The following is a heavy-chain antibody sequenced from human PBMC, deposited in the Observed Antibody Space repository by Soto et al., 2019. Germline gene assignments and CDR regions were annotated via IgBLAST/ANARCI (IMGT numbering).Heavy chain of an antibody. V-gene: IGHV3-23*01. CDR2: ISGSGTTT. CDR1: GFTFSSYA. J-gene: IGHJ4*02. Sequence: GGSLRLSCAASGFTFSSYAMSWVRQAPGKGLEWVSAISGSGTTTYYADSVKGRFTISRDNSKNTLSLQMNSLRAEDTAVYYCAKEVVPSATYFDYWGQGTLVTVSS. CDR3: AKEVVPSATYFDY. D-gene: IGHD3-22*01.